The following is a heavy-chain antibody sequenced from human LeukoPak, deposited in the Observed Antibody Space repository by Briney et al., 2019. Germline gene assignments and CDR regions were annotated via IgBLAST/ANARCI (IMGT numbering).Heavy chain of an antibody. CDR3: ASGLYDFWSGNSYYYGMDV. J-gene: IGHJ6*02. V-gene: IGHV1-2*02. D-gene: IGHD3-3*01. CDR2: INPNSGGT. CDR1: GYTFTGYY. Sequence: ASVKVSLKASGYTFTGYYMHWVRQAPGQGLEKMGWINPNSGGTNYAQKFQGRVTMTRDTSISTAYMELSRLRSDDTAVYYCASGLYDFWSGNSYYYGMDVWGQGTTVTVSS.